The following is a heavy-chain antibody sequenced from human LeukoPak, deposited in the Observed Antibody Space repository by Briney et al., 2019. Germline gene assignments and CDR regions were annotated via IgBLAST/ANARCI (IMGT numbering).Heavy chain of an antibody. CDR3: ARQHRFCSGGTCYPRVGWFDP. Sequence: PGGSLRLSCAASGFTFSDYYMNWLRQAPGRGLEWVSYISNSGSAKYYADSVKGRFTISRDNAKNSVYLEMNSLRAEDTAVYYCARQHRFCSGGTCYPRVGWFDPWGQGTLVTVSS. V-gene: IGHV3-11*01. CDR1: GFTFSDYY. D-gene: IGHD2-15*01. J-gene: IGHJ5*02. CDR2: ISNSGSAK.